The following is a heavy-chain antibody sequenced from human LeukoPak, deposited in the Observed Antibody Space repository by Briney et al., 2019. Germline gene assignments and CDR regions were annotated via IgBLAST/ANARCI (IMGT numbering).Heavy chain of an antibody. V-gene: IGHV1-69*06. Sequence: ASVKVSCKASGGTFSSYAISWVRQAPGQGLEWMGGIIPIFGTANYAQKFQGRVTITADKSTSTAYMELSSLISEDRTVYYCGRVKQGSSGGIDYWGQGTLVTVSS. CDR1: GGTFSSYA. CDR2: IIPIFGTA. J-gene: IGHJ4*02. CDR3: GRVKQGSSGGIDY. D-gene: IGHD6-6*01.